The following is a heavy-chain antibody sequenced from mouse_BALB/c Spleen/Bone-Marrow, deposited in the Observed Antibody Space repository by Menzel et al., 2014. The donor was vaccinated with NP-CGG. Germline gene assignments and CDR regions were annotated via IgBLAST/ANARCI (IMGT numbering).Heavy chain of an antibody. Sequence: DVKLVESGGGLVKPGGSLKLSCAASGFTLSSYAMSWVRQTPEKRLEWVASFSSGGNIYYPDSVKGRFTISRDNVRNILYLQMSSLRSEDTAMYYCARGGLVRGYGMDYWGQGTSVTVSS. D-gene: IGHD1-1*01. CDR3: ARGGLVRGYGMDY. CDR1: GFTLSSYA. CDR2: FSSGGNI. J-gene: IGHJ4*01. V-gene: IGHV5-6-5*01.